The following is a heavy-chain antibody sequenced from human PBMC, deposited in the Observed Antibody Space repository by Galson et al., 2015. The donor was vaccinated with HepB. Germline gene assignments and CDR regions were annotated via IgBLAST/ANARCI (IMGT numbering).Heavy chain of an antibody. D-gene: IGHD1-1*01. V-gene: IGHV3-33*01. CDR3: VRESHTAATTFDF. CDR2: IWHDGTNQ. CDR1: GFSFSRFG. J-gene: IGHJ4*02. Sequence: SLRLSCAASGFSFSRFGMHWVRQTPDKRLEWLAVIWHDGTNQHYADSVEGRFTISRDNSKNTLFLQMNSLRAEDTALYYCVRESHTAATTFDFWGQGTLVIVSS.